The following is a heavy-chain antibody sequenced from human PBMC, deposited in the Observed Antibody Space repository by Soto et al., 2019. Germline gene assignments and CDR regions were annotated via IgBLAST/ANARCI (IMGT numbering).Heavy chain of an antibody. Sequence: QVQLQESGPGLVKPSQTLSLTCSSSGASISSDDYYWSWFRQPPGKGLEWIGYISYSGSTYYTPSLKSGITISVDTSKPQFSLILRSVTAADTAVFYCAREVNNYYGMDVWGQGTRVTVSS. V-gene: IGHV4-30-4*01. CDR1: GASISSDDYY. CDR3: AREVNNYYGMDV. J-gene: IGHJ6*02. CDR2: ISYSGST.